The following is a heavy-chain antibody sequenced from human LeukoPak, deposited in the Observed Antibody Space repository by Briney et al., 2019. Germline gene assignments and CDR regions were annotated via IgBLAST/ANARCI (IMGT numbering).Heavy chain of an antibody. CDR1: GFTFSSYS. CDR2: ISSSSSYI. CDR3: ARDGMVRGYFDY. Sequence: PGGSLRLSCAASGFTFSSYSMNWVRQAPGKGLEWVSSISSSSSYIYYADSVKGRFTISRDNAKNSLYLQMNSLRAEDTAVYYCARDGMVRGYFDYWGQGTLVTVSS. J-gene: IGHJ4*02. D-gene: IGHD3-10*01. V-gene: IGHV3-21*01.